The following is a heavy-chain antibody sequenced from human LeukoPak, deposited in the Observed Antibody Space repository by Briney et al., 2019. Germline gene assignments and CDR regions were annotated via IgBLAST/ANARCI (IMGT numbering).Heavy chain of an antibody. V-gene: IGHV3-64*01. CDR2: ISSNGGST. D-gene: IGHD3-10*01. Sequence: GRSLRLSCAASGFTFSSYAMHWVRQAPGKGLEYVSAISSNGGSTYCANSVKGRFTISRDNSKNTLYLQMGSLRAEDMAVYYCARDRGLLWFGDFDYWGQGTLVTVSS. CDR3: ARDRGLLWFGDFDY. J-gene: IGHJ4*02. CDR1: GFTFSSYA.